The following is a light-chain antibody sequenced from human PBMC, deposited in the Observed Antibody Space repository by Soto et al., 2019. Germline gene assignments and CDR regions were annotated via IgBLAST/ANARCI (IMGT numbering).Light chain of an antibody. CDR1: QSVSSN. J-gene: IGKJ1*01. Sequence: EIVMTQSPATLSMSPGERATLSCRASQSVSSNLAWYQQKAGQAPRLLIYGASTRATGIPARFSGSGSGTEFTLTISSLQSEDFAVYYCQQYNDWRTFGQGTKVEIK. CDR3: QQYNDWRT. V-gene: IGKV3-15*01. CDR2: GAS.